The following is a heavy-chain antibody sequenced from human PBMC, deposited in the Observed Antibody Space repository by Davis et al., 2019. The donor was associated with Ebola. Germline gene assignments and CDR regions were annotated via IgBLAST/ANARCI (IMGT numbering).Heavy chain of an antibody. CDR2: ISDSSTTI. J-gene: IGHJ4*02. CDR3: ARAQFPTTSDH. D-gene: IGHD1-1*01. CDR1: GFTFSAYS. V-gene: IGHV3-48*01. Sequence: PGGSLRLSCAASGFTFSAYSMNWVRQAPGKGLEWVSYISDSSTTIYYADSVKGRFTISRDNSKNTLYQQMNSLRAEDTAVYYCARAQFPTTSDHWGQGTLVTVSS.